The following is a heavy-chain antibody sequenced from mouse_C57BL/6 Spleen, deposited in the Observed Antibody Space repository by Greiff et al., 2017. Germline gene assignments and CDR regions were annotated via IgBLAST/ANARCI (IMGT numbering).Heavy chain of an antibody. V-gene: IGHV1-54*01. CDR1: GYAFTNYL. CDR2: INPGSGGT. J-gene: IGHJ3*01. Sequence: QVQLKESGAELVRPGTSVKVSCKASGYAFTNYLIEWVKQRPGQGLEWIGVINPGSGGTNYNEKFKGKATLTADKSSSTAYMQLSSLTSEDSAVYFCARITTAYWGQGTLVTVSA. D-gene: IGHD5-5*01. CDR3: ARITTAY.